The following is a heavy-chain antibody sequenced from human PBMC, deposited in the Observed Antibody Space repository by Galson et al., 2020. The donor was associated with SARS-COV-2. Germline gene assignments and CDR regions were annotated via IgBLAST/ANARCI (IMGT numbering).Heavy chain of an antibody. CDR1: GFTFSSSA. Sequence: GGSLRLSCRASGFTFSSSAMHWVRQAPGKGLEWVAIISYDGTKRYNLDSGKGRFTISRDNSKNTLYLQMDRLTTEDTAVYYCARGTDYYTSSGDGCWGQGALVTGS. J-gene: IGHJ4*02. D-gene: IGHD6-13*01. CDR2: ISYDGTKR. V-gene: IGHV3-30*04. CDR3: ARGTDYYTSSGDGC.